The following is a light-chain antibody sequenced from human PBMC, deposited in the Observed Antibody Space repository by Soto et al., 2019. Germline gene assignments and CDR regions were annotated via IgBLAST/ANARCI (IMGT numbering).Light chain of an antibody. CDR2: GAS. Sequence: EIVLTQSPGTLSLSPGERATLSCRASQSVSSSFLAWYQQKVGQAPRLLIYGASSRATGIPDRFSGSGSGTDLTLTISRLEPEDFAVYYCQQYGSSPRTFGQGTRLEIK. CDR3: QQYGSSPRT. J-gene: IGKJ5*01. V-gene: IGKV3-20*01. CDR1: QSVSSSF.